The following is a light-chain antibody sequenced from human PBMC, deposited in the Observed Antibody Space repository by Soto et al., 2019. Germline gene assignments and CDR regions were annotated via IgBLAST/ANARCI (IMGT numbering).Light chain of an antibody. CDR2: GAS. V-gene: IGKV3-15*01. CDR3: QQYNNWPPIT. J-gene: IGKJ5*01. Sequence: EIVMTQSPATLSVSPGERATLPCRASQSVSSNLAWYQQKPGQAPRLLIYGASSRAAGIPARFSGSGSVTEFTLTISSLQSEDFAVYYCQQYNNWPPITFGQGTRLEIK. CDR1: QSVSSN.